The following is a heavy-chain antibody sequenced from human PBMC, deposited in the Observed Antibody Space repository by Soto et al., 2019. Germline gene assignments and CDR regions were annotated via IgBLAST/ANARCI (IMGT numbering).Heavy chain of an antibody. CDR2: IGPKSGDT. CDR3: ARVGNMDV. V-gene: IGHV1-2*04. J-gene: IGHJ6*02. Sequence: QVQLVQSGAEVKKPGASVKVSCKASGYTFTDYYIHWVRQAPGQGLEWMGWIGPKSGDTNYAQKFQGWVTMTRDTSFSTVYMELSRLTSDDTAVYYCARVGNMDVWGQGTTVAVSS. D-gene: IGHD1-1*01. CDR1: GYTFTDYY.